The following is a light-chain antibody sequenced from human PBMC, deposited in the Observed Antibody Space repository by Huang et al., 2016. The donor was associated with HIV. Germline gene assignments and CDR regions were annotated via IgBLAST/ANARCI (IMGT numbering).Light chain of an antibody. V-gene: IGKV3-15*01. CDR3: QQHNTWPRT. CDR1: QSVGSN. CDR2: AAS. Sequence: EIVMTQSPATLSVSPGERATLSCRASQSVGSNLAWYQQSRGQAPRLLIYAASTRAAGIPARCSGSGSGTEFTLTVSSLQSEDFAVYYCQQHNTWPRTFGQGTRV. J-gene: IGKJ1*01.